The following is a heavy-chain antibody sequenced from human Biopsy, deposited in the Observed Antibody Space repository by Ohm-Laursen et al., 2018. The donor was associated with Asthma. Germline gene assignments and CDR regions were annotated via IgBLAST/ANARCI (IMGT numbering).Heavy chain of an antibody. CDR2: IIPVFGTS. CDR3: AREVSTVDYGYYYFAMDV. J-gene: IGHJ6*02. CDR1: GGTFSRYA. V-gene: IGHV1-69*13. D-gene: IGHD4-17*01. Sequence: ASVKVSCKVSGGTFSRYAISWVRQAPGQGLEWMGGIIPVFGTSNYAQKFQGRVTFTADGSTSSAYMELSSLTSEDSAVYYCAREVSTVDYGYYYFAMDVWAKGPRSPSP.